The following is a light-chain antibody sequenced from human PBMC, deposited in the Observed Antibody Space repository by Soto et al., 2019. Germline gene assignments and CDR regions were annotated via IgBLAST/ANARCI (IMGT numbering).Light chain of an antibody. J-gene: IGKJ2*01. Sequence: DIVMTQSPDSLAVSLGERATIKCKSSQSLLHTSNNENFFSWYQQKPGQPPKLLIYWASTRESGVPDRFSGSGSGTNFTPTISSLQAEDVAVYYCQQYYTTPHTFGQGTRLDLK. CDR1: QSLLHTSNNENF. CDR2: WAS. CDR3: QQYYTTPHT. V-gene: IGKV4-1*01.